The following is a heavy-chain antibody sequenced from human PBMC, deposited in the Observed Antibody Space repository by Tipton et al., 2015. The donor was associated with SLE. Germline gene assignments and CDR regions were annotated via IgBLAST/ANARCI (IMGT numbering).Heavy chain of an antibody. Sequence: TLSLTCTVFGGSITRSNSYWGWISQPPGEGLVWIGSLYYSGNTYYNPSLKSRVTISLDTSKNQFSLKLSSVTAADTAVYYCASLAGFWSGYPDYWGQGTLVTVSS. CDR1: GGSITRSNSY. D-gene: IGHD3-3*01. CDR3: ASLAGFWSGYPDY. J-gene: IGHJ4*02. CDR2: LYYSGNT. V-gene: IGHV4-39*07.